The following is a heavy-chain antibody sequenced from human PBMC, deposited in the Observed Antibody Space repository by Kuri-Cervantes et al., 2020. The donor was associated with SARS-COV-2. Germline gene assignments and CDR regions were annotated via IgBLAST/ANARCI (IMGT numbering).Heavy chain of an antibody. J-gene: IGHJ4*02. D-gene: IGHD3-10*01. CDR3: AREGYYYGSGNDY. V-gene: IGHV3-33*01. Sequence: GGSLRLSCAASGFTFSSYGMHWVRQAPGKGLEWVAVIWYDGSNKYYADSVKGLFTISRDNSKNTLYLQMNSLRAEDTAVYYCAREGYYYGSGNDYWGQGTLVTVSS. CDR2: IWYDGSNK. CDR1: GFTFSSYG.